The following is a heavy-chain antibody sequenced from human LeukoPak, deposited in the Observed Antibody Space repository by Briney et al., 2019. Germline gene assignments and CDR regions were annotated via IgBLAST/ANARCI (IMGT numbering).Heavy chain of an antibody. Sequence: ETLSLTCTVSGGSISSSSYYWGWIRQAPGKGLEWVANTKQDGTEKYYVDSVKGRFTISRDNAKKSLYLQMNSLRAEDTAVYYCARDRNTDFWSGYYTNYFDYWGQGTLVTVSS. V-gene: IGHV3-7*01. CDR1: GGSISSSSYY. CDR2: TKQDGTEK. CDR3: ARDRNTDFWSGYYTNYFDY. D-gene: IGHD3-3*01. J-gene: IGHJ4*02.